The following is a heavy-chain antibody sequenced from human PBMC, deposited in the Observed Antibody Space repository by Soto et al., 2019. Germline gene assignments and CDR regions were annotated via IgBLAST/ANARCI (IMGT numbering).Heavy chain of an antibody. D-gene: IGHD2-2*01. V-gene: IGHV3-15*01. J-gene: IGHJ3*02. CDR2: IKSKTDGGTT. Sequence: GGSLRLSCAASGFTFSNAWMSWVRQAPGKGLEWVGRIKSKTDGGTTDYDAPVKGRFTISRDDSKNTLYLQMTSLKTVDAAVYYCPSVGPAASHAFDILGQGTMVTVSS. CDR1: GFTFSNAW. CDR3: PSVGPAASHAFDI.